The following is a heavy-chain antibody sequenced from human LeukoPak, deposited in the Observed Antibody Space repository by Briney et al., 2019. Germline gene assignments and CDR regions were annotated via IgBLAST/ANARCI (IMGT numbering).Heavy chain of an antibody. CDR3: AKDRSGWKRITMIVESKHDAFDI. CDR2: ISGSGGST. V-gene: IGHV3-23*01. Sequence: PGGSLRLSCAASGFTFSSYAMSWVRQAPGKGLEWVSAISGSGGSTYYADSVKGRFTISRDNSKNTLYLQMNSLRAEDTAVYYCAKDRSGWKRITMIVESKHDAFDIWGQGTMVTVSS. J-gene: IGHJ3*02. D-gene: IGHD3-22*01. CDR1: GFTFSSYA.